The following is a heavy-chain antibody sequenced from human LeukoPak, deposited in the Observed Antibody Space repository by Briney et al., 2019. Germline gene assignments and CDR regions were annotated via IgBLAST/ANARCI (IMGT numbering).Heavy chain of an antibody. Sequence: GGSLRLSCAASGFIFSISNMHWVRQAPGKGLQWVAFISYDGSKKHCADSVQGRCTISRDNSKNTLSLQLNSLRPDDTAVFYCSQGLLSWGQGTLLTVAA. CDR2: ISYDGSKK. J-gene: IGHJ5*02. V-gene: IGHV3-30*02. CDR3: SQGLLS. CDR1: GFIFSISN.